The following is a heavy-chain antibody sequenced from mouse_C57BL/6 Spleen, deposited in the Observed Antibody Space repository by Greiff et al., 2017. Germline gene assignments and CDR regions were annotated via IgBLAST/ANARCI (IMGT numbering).Heavy chain of an antibody. CDR2: IHPNSGST. CDR3: ARPPTTVAYYFDY. V-gene: IGHV1-64*01. J-gene: IGHJ3*01. CDR1: GYTFTSYW. Sequence: VQLQQPGAELVKPGASVKLSCKASGYTFTSYWMHWVKQRPGQGLEWIGMIHPNSGSTNYNEKFKSKATLTVDKSSSTAYMQLSSLTSEDSAVYYCARPPTTVAYYFDYWGQGTLVTVSA. D-gene: IGHD1-1*01.